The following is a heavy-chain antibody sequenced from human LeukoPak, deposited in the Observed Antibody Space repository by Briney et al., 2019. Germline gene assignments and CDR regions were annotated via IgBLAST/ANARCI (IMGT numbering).Heavy chain of an antibody. V-gene: IGHV3-30-3*01. CDR3: ARDWRNWFDP. J-gene: IGHJ5*02. CDR2: ISYDGSNK. Sequence: GGSLRLSCAASGFTFSSYAMHWVRQAPGKGLEWVAVISYDGSNKYYADSVKGRFTISRDNSKNTLYLQMNSLRAEDTAVYYCARDWRNWFDPWGQGTLVTVSS. CDR1: GFTFSSYA. D-gene: IGHD3-3*01.